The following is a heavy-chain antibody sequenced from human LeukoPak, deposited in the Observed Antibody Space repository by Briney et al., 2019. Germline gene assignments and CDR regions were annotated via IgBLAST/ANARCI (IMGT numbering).Heavy chain of an antibody. V-gene: IGHV4-59*01. CDR2: IYYSGGT. Sequence: SETLSLTCTVSGGSISSYYWSWIRQPPGKGLGWIGYIYYSGGTNYNPSLKSRVTISVDTSKNQSSLKLSSVTAADTAVYYCARLHCGGDCYSWYFQHWGQGTLVTVSS. CDR1: GGSISSYY. D-gene: IGHD2-21*02. CDR3: ARLHCGGDCYSWYFQH. J-gene: IGHJ1*01.